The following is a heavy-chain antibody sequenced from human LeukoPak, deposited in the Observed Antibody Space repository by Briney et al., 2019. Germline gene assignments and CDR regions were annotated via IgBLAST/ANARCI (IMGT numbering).Heavy chain of an antibody. Sequence: GGSLRLSCAASGFTFRSYGMHWDRQVPVKGLEWVGVVSHDEETKYYADSVEGRFTISRDNFRNTLSLQVNSLRVDDSAVYYCAKEALTSQIDYWGQGTLVTVSS. CDR3: AKEALTSQIDY. CDR2: VSHDEETK. D-gene: IGHD1-14*01. V-gene: IGHV3-30*18. J-gene: IGHJ4*02. CDR1: GFTFRSYG.